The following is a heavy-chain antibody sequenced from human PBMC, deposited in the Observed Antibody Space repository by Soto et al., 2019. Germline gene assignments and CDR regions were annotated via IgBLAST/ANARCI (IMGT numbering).Heavy chain of an antibody. J-gene: IGHJ5*02. Sequence: SQTLSLTCAISGDSVSSNSAAWNWIRQSPSRGLEWLGRTYYRSKWYNDYAVSVKSRITINPDTSKNQFSLQLNSVTPEDTAVYYCARDWYSSSWYFKPPPWFDPWAREPWSPSPQ. CDR2: TYYRSKWYN. CDR1: GDSVSSNSAA. D-gene: IGHD6-13*01. V-gene: IGHV6-1*01. CDR3: ARDWYSSSWYFKPPPWFDP.